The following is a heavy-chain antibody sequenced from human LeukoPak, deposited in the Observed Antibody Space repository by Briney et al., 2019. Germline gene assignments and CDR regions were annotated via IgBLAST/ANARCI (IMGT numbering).Heavy chain of an antibody. J-gene: IGHJ4*02. CDR3: SREVGGSYWDY. D-gene: IGHD1-26*01. CDR1: GFTFDYYT. V-gene: IGHV3-49*03. CDR2: IRSKVYGRTT. Sequence: GGSLRLSCTASGFTFDYYTMRWFRQAPGMGLEWVGLIRSKVYGRTTEHAASVRGRFAISRDDSKSIVYLQMNSLKNEDTALYYCSREVGGSYWDYWGQGNQVTVSS.